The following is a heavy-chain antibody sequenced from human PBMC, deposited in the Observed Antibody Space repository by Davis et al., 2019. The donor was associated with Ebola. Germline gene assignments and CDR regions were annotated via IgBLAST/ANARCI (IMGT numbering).Heavy chain of an antibody. V-gene: IGHV4-59*01. CDR1: GGSISSYY. J-gene: IGHJ5*02. CDR3: ARGPTYYYDSSGYSGNWFDP. D-gene: IGHD3-22*01. CDR2: IYYSGST. Sequence: SETLSLTCTVSGGSISSYYWSWIRQPPGKGLEWIGYIYYSGSTNYNPSLKSRVTISVDTSKNQFSLKLSSLTAADTAVYYCARGPTYYYDSSGYSGNWFDPWGQGTLVTVSS.